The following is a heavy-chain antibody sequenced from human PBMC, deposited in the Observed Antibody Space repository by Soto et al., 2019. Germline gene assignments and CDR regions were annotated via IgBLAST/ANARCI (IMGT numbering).Heavy chain of an antibody. CDR1: GFTFSDYY. D-gene: IGHD6-13*01. Sequence: GGSLRLSCAASGFTFSDYYMSWIRQAPGKGLEWVSYISSSGSTIYYADSVKGRFTISRDNAKNSLYLQMNSLRAEDTAVYYCAREYSTPPHAFDIWGQGTMVTVSS. CDR3: AREYSTPPHAFDI. CDR2: ISSSGSTI. J-gene: IGHJ3*02. V-gene: IGHV3-11*01.